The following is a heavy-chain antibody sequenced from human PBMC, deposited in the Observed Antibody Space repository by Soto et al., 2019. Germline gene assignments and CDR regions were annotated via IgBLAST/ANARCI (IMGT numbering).Heavy chain of an antibody. D-gene: IGHD3-10*01. Sequence: QAHLVQSGAEVKKAGSSVKVSCKASGGTVSSYAITWVRQAPGKGLEWMGVFIPIFVSAHYAQKFQGRVTITADESTSTAYMELSGLRSEDTAIYYCARDLSSDSTGFRGYDLWGQGTLVTVSS. V-gene: IGHV1-69*01. CDR1: GGTVSSYA. CDR3: ARDLSSDSTGFRGYDL. J-gene: IGHJ4*02. CDR2: FIPIFVSA.